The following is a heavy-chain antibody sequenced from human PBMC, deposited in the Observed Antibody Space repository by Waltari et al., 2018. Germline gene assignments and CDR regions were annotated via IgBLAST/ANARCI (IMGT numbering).Heavy chain of an antibody. CDR3: ARGPLWLRLRYYFDY. CDR1: GGTFSSYA. CDR2: NIPIFGTA. V-gene: IGHV1-69*12. J-gene: IGHJ4*02. D-gene: IGHD5-18*01. Sequence: QVQLVQSGAEVKKPGSSVKVSCKASGGTFSSYAISWVRQAPGQGLEWMGGNIPIFGTANYGQKCQGRVTITADESTSTAYMELSSLRSEDTAVYYCARGPLWLRLRYYFDYWGQGTLVTVSS.